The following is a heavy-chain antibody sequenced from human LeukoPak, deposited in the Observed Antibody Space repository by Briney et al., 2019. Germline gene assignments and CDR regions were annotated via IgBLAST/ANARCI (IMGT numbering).Heavy chain of an antibody. CDR1: GXSISSYF. Sequence: SETLSLTCTVSGXSISSYFWSWIRQPPGKELEWIGYIYYTGSTKYNPSLRSRATISVDTSKTQFSLKLSSVTAADTAVYYCARESGYYDSSGYSEFGYWGQGTLVTVSS. CDR3: ARESGYYDSSGYSEFGY. CDR2: IYYTGST. V-gene: IGHV4-59*01. D-gene: IGHD3-22*01. J-gene: IGHJ4*02.